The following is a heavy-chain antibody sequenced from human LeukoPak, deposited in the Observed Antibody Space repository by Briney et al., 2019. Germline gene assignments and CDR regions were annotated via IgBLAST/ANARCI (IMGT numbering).Heavy chain of an antibody. D-gene: IGHD4/OR15-4a*01. CDR2: IGSRHGNI. CDR1: GFPFSSYS. J-gene: IGHJ4*02. V-gene: IGHV3-21*01. CDR3: ARETEPLDYGDSTNLDY. Sequence: GGSLRLSCAASGFPFSSYSMNWVRQAPGKGLEWVAFIGSRHGNIYYADSVKGRFSISRDNAKDSVYLQMNSLRVDDTAVYYCARETEPLDYGDSTNLDYWGQGTLVTVSS.